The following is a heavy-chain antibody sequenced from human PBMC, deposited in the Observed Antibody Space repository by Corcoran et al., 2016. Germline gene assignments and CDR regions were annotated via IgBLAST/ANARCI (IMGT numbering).Heavy chain of an antibody. CDR3: ARDQPNYDILTGRSYFDY. V-gene: IGHV1-18*01. D-gene: IGHD3-9*01. Sequence: VQLVQSGAEVKKPGASVKVSCKASGYTFTSYGISWVRQAPGQGLEWMGWISASNGNTNYAQKLQGRVTMPTDTSTSTAYMELRSLRSDDTAVNYCARDQPNYDILTGRSYFDYWGQGTLVTVSS. CDR2: ISASNGNT. J-gene: IGHJ4*02. CDR1: GYTFTSYG.